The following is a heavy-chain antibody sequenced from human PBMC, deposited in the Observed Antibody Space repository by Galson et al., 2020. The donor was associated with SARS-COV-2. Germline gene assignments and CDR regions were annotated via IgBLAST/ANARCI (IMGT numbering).Heavy chain of an antibody. J-gene: IGHJ4*02. D-gene: IGHD3-10*01. V-gene: IGHV4-39*01. CDR1: GAPLSSGTYL. CDR3: ARRAQYDSTIT. Sequence: SQTLSLTCTVSGAPLSSGTYLWAWIRQTPGKGLEWLGSLYHNGNTYYNPSLRSPVIKYLDASANEVSLILLSVTAADTAIYYYARRAQYDSTITWGRGTLVFVSS. CDR2: LYHNGNT.